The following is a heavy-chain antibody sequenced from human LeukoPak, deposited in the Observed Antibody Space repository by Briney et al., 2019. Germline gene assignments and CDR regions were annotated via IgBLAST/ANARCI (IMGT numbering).Heavy chain of an antibody. J-gene: IGHJ6*03. V-gene: IGHV1-69*05. D-gene: IGHD6-6*01. Sequence: SVKVSCKASGGTFSSYAISWVRQAPGQGLEWMGGIIPIFGTANYAQKSQGRVTITTDESTSTAYMELSSLRSEDTAVYYCARDRPPRIAARLHYYYYYMDVWGKGTTVTVSS. CDR3: ARDRPPRIAARLHYYYYYMDV. CDR1: GGTFSSYA. CDR2: IIPIFGTA.